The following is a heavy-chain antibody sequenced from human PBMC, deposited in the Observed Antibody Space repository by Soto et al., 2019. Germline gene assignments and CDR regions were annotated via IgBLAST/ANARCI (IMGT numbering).Heavy chain of an antibody. Sequence: EVQLFESGGGLVQPGGTLRLSCAACGFTFNSYTMAWVRQAPGKGLQWVSAISGSGGSPSDADSVQGSFTISRYNSRTTLALQMNCLVDQDAATYYCAKARCSGSSCYVPHYCGHGSMVTVSS. V-gene: IGHV3-23*01. J-gene: IGHJ4*01. CDR3: AKARCSGSSCYVPHY. CDR2: ISGSGGSP. CDR1: GFTFNSYT. D-gene: IGHD2-15*01.